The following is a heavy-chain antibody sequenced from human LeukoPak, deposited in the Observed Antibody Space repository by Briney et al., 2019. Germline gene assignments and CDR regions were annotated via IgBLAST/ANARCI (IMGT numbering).Heavy chain of an antibody. J-gene: IGHJ4*02. D-gene: IGHD5-12*01. CDR2: ISSSGSTI. CDR3: ARGGEFSGYEL. Sequence: GGSLRLSCAASGFTFSSYEMNWVRQAPGKGLEWVSYISSSGSTIYYADSVKGRFTISRDNSKNTLYLQMNSLRAEDTAVYYCARGGEFSGYELWGQGTLVTVSS. V-gene: IGHV3-48*03. CDR1: GFTFSSYE.